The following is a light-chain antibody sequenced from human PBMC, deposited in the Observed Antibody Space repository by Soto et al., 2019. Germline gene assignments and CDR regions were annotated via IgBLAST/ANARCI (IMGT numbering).Light chain of an antibody. CDR3: AVWDDKLRGRI. CDR1: SSNIGSNT. Sequence: QSVVTQPPSASGTPGQRVTISCSGSSSNIGSNTVNWYQQFPGAAPRFLISGNNVRPSGVPDRFSASRSGTSASLVISGLQSEDEADYYCAVWDDKLRGRIIGGGTKLTVL. V-gene: IGLV1-44*01. J-gene: IGLJ2*01. CDR2: GNN.